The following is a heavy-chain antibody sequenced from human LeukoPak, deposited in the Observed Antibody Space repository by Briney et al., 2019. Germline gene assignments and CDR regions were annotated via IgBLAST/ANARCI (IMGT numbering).Heavy chain of an antibody. V-gene: IGHV3-23*01. J-gene: IGHJ4*02. Sequence: GGSLRLSCAASGFTFSSYAMSWVRQAPEKGLEWVSAISGSGGSTYYADSVKGRFTISRDNSKNTLYLQMNSLRAEDTAVYYCAKDLGFSSGWYWGQGTLVTVSS. CDR1: GFTFSSYA. CDR2: ISGSGGST. D-gene: IGHD6-19*01. CDR3: AKDLGFSSGWY.